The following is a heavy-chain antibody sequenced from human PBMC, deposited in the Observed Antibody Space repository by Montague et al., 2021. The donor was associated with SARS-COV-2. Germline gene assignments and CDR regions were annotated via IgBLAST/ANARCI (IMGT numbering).Heavy chain of an antibody. CDR2: IWYGGSNK. Sequence: SLRLSCAASGFSFSSYGLNWVRQAPGKGLEWMAVIWYGGSNKQYADSVKGRFTISRDNSKNTLYLQMNSLRAEDTALYYCARDSFSSCTSSSCYMGGMDVWGQGTMVTVSS. D-gene: IGHD2-2*02. J-gene: IGHJ6*02. CDR3: ARDSFSSCTSSSCYMGGMDV. CDR1: GFSFSSYG. V-gene: IGHV3-33*01.